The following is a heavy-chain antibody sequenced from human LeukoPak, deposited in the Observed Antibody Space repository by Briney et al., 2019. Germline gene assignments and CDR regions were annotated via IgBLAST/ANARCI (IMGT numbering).Heavy chain of an antibody. CDR2: TGSTGVST. CDR3: AKDPGVVPAHYFDY. J-gene: IGHJ4*02. CDR1: GFTFSSYS. V-gene: IGHV3-23*01. Sequence: GGSLRLSCAASGFTFSSYSVNWVRQAPGKGLEWVSATGSTGVSTFYADSVKGRFTVSRDNSKNTLSLQMNSLRAEDTAVYYCAKDPGVVPAHYFDYWGQGILVTVSS. D-gene: IGHD2-2*01.